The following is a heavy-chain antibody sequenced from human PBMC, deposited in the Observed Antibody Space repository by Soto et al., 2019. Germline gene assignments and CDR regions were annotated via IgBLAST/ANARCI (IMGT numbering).Heavy chain of an antibody. CDR3: ARGVVVAATQGYFDY. J-gene: IGHJ4*02. V-gene: IGHV3-9*01. D-gene: IGHD2-15*01. CDR1: GFTFDDYV. Sequence: EVQLVESGGGLVQPGRSLRLSCAASGFTFDDYVMHWVRQTPGKGLEWVSGISWNSGSIGYADSVKGRFTISRDNAKNSLYLQMNSLRAEDTALYYCARGVVVAATQGYFDYWGQGTLVTVSS. CDR2: ISWNSGSI.